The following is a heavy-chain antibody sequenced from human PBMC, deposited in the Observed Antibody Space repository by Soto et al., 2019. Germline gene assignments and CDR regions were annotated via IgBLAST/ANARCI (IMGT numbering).Heavy chain of an antibody. J-gene: IGHJ6*03. Sequence: ASVKVSCKASGYTFTSYGISWVRQAPGQGLEWMGWISAYNGNTNYAQKLQGRVTMITDTSTSTAYMELRSLRSDDTAVYYCARERDKDYYYYYMDVWGKGTTVTVSS. CDR2: ISAYNGNT. V-gene: IGHV1-18*01. CDR1: GYTFTSYG. CDR3: ARERDKDYYYYYMDV.